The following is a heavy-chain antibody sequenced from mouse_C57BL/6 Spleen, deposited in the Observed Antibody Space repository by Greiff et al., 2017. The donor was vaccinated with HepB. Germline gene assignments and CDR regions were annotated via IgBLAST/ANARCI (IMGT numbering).Heavy chain of an antibody. D-gene: IGHD2-4*01. V-gene: IGHV3-6*01. CDR2: ISYDGSN. CDR3: AKGIYYDYDRVYFDY. Sequence: EVQLQESGPGLVKPSQSLSLTCSVTGYSITSGYYWNWIRQFPVNKLEWMGYISYDGSNNYNPSLKNRISITRDTSKNQFFLKLNSVTTEDTATYYCAKGIYYDYDRVYFDYWGQGTTLTVSS. CDR1: GYSITSGYY. J-gene: IGHJ2*01.